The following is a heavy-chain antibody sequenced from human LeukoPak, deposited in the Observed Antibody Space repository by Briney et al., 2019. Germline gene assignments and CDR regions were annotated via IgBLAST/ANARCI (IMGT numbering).Heavy chain of an antibody. CDR2: IYTSGST. J-gene: IGHJ6*02. CDR3: ARDKQIYSGPKYGMDV. CDR1: GGSISSYY. D-gene: IGHD5-12*01. Sequence: SETLSLTCAVSGGSISSYYWSWIRQPAGKGLEWIGRIYTSGSTNYNPSLKSRVTMSVDTPKNQFSLKLSSVTAADTAVYYCARDKQIYSGPKYGMDVWGQGTTVTVSS. V-gene: IGHV4-4*07.